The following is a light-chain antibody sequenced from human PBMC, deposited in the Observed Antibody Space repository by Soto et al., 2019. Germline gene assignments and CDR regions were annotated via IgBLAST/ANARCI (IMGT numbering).Light chain of an antibody. CDR2: GAS. CDR1: QSVTLN. J-gene: IGKJ3*01. CDR3: HQYTSWPRGT. Sequence: EIMMTPSPGTLSVSPGEGATLSCTASQSVTLNLAWYQQKPGQPPRHLLYGASTRATGIPVRFRGSGSGTEVALTLGSMQSEDSAVYYWHQYTSWPRGTFGPGTKVEIK. V-gene: IGKV3-15*01.